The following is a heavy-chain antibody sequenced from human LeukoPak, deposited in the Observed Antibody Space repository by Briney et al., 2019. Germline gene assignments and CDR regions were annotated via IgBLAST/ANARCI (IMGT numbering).Heavy chain of an antibody. CDR2: ISGSGGST. D-gene: IGHD4-23*01. V-gene: IGHV3-23*01. CDR3: ATSRYGGKGYYFDY. CDR1: GFTFSSYA. Sequence: GGSLRLSCAASGFTFSSYAMSWVRQTPGKGLEWVSAISGSGGSTYYADSVKGRFTISRDNSKNTLYLQMNSLRAEDTAVYYCATSRYGGKGYYFDYWGQGTLVTVSS. J-gene: IGHJ4*02.